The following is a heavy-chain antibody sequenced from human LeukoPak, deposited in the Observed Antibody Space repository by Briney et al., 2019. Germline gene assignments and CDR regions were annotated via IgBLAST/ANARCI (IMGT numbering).Heavy chain of an antibody. CDR3: ARGQYGSGSYVEAGYYYYYYMDV. V-gene: IGHV1-8*02. CDR1: GYTFTSYG. CDR2: MNPNSGNT. J-gene: IGHJ6*03. D-gene: IGHD3-10*01. Sequence: ASVKVSCKASGYTFTSYGISWVRQATGQGLEWMGWMNPNSGNTGYAQKFQGRVTMTRNTSISTAYMELSSLRSEDTAVYYCARGQYGSGSYVEAGYYYYYYMDVWGKGTTVTISS.